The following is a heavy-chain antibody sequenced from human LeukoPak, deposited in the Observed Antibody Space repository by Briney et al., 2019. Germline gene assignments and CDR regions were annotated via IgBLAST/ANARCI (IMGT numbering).Heavy chain of an antibody. V-gene: IGHV3-21*01. CDR1: GFTFSSYS. CDR3: ARDGTAAEPFDY. D-gene: IGHD1-14*01. CDR2: ISSSSSYI. Sequence: PGGSLRLSCAASGFTFSSYSMNWVRQAPGKGLEWVSFISSSSSYIYYADSVKGRFTISRDNAKNSLYLQMNSLRAEDTAVYYCARDGTAAEPFDYWGQGTLVTVSS. J-gene: IGHJ4*02.